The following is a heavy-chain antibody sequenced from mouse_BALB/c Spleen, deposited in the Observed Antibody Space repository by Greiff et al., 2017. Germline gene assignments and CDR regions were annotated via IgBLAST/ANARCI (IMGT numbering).Heavy chain of an antibody. Sequence: DVQLVESGGGLVKPGGSLKLFCAASGFTFSDYYMYWVRQTPEKRLEWVATISDGGSYTYYPDSVKGRFTISRDNAKNNLYLQMSSLKSEDTAMYYCARGKEYGDYFDYWGQGTTLTVSS. V-gene: IGHV5-4*02. D-gene: IGHD2-10*02. J-gene: IGHJ2*01. CDR3: ARGKEYGDYFDY. CDR2: ISDGGSYT. CDR1: GFTFSDYY.